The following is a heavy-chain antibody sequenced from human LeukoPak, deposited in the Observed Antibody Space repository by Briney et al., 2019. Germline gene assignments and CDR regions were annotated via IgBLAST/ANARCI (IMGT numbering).Heavy chain of an antibody. D-gene: IGHD1-14*01. CDR2: ISASGTNI. CDR1: GFTFSSYA. Sequence: GGSLRLSCAASGFTFSSYAMSWVRQAPGKGLEWVSAISASGTNIYYADSVKGRFTISRDNAKKTLYLQMNSLRAEDTAIYYCARDRGPYRAIDDWGQGTLVTVSS. J-gene: IGHJ4*02. CDR3: ARDRGPYRAIDD. V-gene: IGHV3-23*01.